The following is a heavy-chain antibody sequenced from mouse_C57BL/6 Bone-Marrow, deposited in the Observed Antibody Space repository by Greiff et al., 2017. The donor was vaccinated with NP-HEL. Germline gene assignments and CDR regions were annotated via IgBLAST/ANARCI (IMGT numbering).Heavy chain of an antibody. CDR1: GYTFTSYW. D-gene: IGHD1-1*01. V-gene: IGHV1-59*01. J-gene: IGHJ2*01. Sequence: VQLKESGAELVRPGTSVKLSCKASGYTFTSYWMHWVKQRPGQGLEWIGVIDPSDSYTNYNQKFKGKATLTVDTSSSTAYMQLSSLTSEDSAVYYCARGGLLYYFDYWGQGTTLTVSS. CDR2: IDPSDSYT. CDR3: ARGGLLYYFDY.